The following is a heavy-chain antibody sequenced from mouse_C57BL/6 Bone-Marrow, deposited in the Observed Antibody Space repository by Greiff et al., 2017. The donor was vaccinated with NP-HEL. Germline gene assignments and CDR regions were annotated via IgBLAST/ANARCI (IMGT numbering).Heavy chain of an antibody. V-gene: IGHV1-81*01. CDR1: GYTFTSYG. CDR3: ARGRLSPFAY. Sequence: VKLQESGAELARPGASVKLSCKASGYTFTSYGISWVKQRTGQGLEWIGEIYPRSGNTYYNEKFKGKATLTADKSSSTAYMELRSLTSEDSAVYFCARGRLSPFAYWGQGTLVTVSA. J-gene: IGHJ3*01. CDR2: IYPRSGNT. D-gene: IGHD1-1*02.